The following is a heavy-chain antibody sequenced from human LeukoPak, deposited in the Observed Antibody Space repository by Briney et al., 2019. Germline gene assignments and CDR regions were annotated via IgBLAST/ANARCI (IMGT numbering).Heavy chain of an antibody. CDR3: ARFGVDYDMDV. J-gene: IGHJ6*02. Sequence: SETLSLTCTVSGCSISGHYWTWIRQPPGKGLDWIRQIHYTGRPDYNPSLKSRVTISVDTSKNQVSVKVTSVTGADRAVYYCARFGVDYDMDVWGQGTTVTVSS. CDR1: GCSISGHY. V-gene: IGHV4-59*11. CDR2: IHYTGRP. D-gene: IGHD3-16*01.